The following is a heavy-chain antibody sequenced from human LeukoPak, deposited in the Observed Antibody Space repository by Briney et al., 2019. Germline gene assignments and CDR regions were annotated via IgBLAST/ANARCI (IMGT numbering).Heavy chain of an antibody. CDR3: AKGAVAGILLVAFDI. CDR2: ISGSGGST. CDR1: GFTFSSYA. Sequence: GGALRLSCAASGFTFSSYAMSWVRQAPGKGLEWVSAISGSGGSTYYADSLKGRFTISIDNSKKTLYLQMNRLRAEDTAVYYCAKGAVAGILLVAFDIWGQGTMVTVSS. J-gene: IGHJ3*02. D-gene: IGHD6-19*01. V-gene: IGHV3-23*01.